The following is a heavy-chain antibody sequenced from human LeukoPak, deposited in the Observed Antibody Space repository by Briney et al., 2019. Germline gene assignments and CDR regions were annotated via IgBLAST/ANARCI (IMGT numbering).Heavy chain of an antibody. CDR2: ISSDGRSR. D-gene: IGHD3-22*01. CDR3: ARDRLEDYYDSSGYPNWFDP. CDR1: GFTFSTHW. J-gene: IGHJ5*02. V-gene: IGHV3-74*01. Sequence: GGSLRLSCAASGFTFSTHWMHWVRQAPGKGLVWVSGISSDGRSRIYADFVRGRFTISRDNAKDTLYLQMNSLRAEDTAVYYCARDRLEDYYDSSGYPNWFDPWGQGTLVTVSS.